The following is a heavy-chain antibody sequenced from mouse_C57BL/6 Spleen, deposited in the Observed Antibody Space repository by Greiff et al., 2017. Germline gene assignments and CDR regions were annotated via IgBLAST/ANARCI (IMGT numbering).Heavy chain of an antibody. CDR1: EYEFPSHD. CDR3: ARQGDDDWYFDV. Sequence: EVMLVESGAGLVQPGESLKLSCESSEYEFPSHDMSWVRQTPVKRLELVAAINSDGGSTYYPATIERRCIITRDNTTKTLYLQMSSLRSEDTALYYCARQGDDDWYFDVWGTGTTVTVSS. D-gene: IGHD2-3*01. V-gene: IGHV5-2*01. J-gene: IGHJ1*03. CDR2: INSDGGST.